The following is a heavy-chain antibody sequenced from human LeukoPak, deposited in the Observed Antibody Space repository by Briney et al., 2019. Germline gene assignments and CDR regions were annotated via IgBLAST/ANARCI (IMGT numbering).Heavy chain of an antibody. Sequence: QSGGSLRLSCAASGFSFRNAWMHWVRQAPGKGLVWVSRIKGDGSVTVYADSVKGRFTISRDNAKNTLYLQMNSLRVEDTAVYYCARSDWFDPWGQETLVTVSS. J-gene: IGHJ5*02. D-gene: IGHD3-3*01. CDR2: IKGDGSVT. CDR1: GFSFRNAW. CDR3: ARSDWFDP. V-gene: IGHV3-74*01.